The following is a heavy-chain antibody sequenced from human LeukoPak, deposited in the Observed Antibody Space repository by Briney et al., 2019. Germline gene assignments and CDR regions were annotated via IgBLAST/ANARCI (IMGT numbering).Heavy chain of an antibody. CDR2: ISYNGNVQ. Sequence: SGGSLRLSCAASGFTFSNYAMHWARQAPAKGQEWVALISYNGNVQYYVDSVRGRFTISRDQSRNTLFLQMNSLRNEDTAVYFRARVDTGITIFGVDDYYYMDVWGKGTTVTVSS. D-gene: IGHD3-3*01. CDR3: ARVDTGITIFGVDDYYYMDV. J-gene: IGHJ6*03. V-gene: IGHV3-30*02. CDR1: GFTFSNYA.